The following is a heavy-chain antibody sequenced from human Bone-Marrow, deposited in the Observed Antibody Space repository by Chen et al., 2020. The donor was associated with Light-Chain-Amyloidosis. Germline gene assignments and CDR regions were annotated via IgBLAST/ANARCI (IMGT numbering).Heavy chain of an antibody. J-gene: IGHJ6*02. CDR3: ARDGPIHYGDYEYYYYGMDV. CDR2: ISAYNGNT. D-gene: IGHD4-17*01. CDR1: GYTFTSYG. V-gene: IGHV1-18*01. Sequence: QVQLVQSGAEVKKPGASVKVSSKASGYTFTSYGISWVRQAPGQGIEWMGWISAYNGNTTYAPKLQGRVTMTTDTSTSTAYMELRSLRSDDTAVYYCARDGPIHYGDYEYYYYGMDVWGQGTTVTVSS.